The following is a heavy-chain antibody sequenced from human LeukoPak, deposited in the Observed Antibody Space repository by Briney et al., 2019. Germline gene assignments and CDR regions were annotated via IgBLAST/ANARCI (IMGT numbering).Heavy chain of an antibody. V-gene: IGHV3-74*01. CDR3: ARRYCSSTSCTLDY. Sequence: GGSLRLSCAASGFTFSSYWMHWVRHAPGKGLVWVSRINSDGSSTSYADSVKGRFTISRDNAKNSLYLQMSSLRVEDTAVYYCARRYCSSTSCTLDYWGQGTLVTVSS. J-gene: IGHJ4*02. CDR1: GFTFSSYW. D-gene: IGHD2-2*01. CDR2: INSDGSST.